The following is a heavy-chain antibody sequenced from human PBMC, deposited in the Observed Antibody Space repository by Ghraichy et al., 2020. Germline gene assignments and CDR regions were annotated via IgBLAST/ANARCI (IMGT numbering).Heavy chain of an antibody. CDR3: ARVKYSSSWYVSDY. V-gene: IGHV4-4*02. CDR2: IYHSGST. Sequence: SETLSLTCAVSGGSISSSNWWSWVRQPPGKGLEWIGEIYHSGSTNYNPSLKSRVTISVDKSKNQFSLKLSSVTAADTAVYYCARVKYSSSWYVSDYWGQGTLVTVSS. J-gene: IGHJ4*02. D-gene: IGHD6-13*01. CDR1: GGSISSSNW.